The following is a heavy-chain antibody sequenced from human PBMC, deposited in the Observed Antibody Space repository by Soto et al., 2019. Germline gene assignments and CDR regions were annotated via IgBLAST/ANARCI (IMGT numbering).Heavy chain of an antibody. Sequence: QLQLQESGPGLVKPSETLSLTCTVSGGSISSSSYYWGWIRQPPGKGLEWIGSIYYSGSTYYNPSLKSRVTISVDTSKNQFSLNLSSVTAADTAVYYCARQAYSSGWYFDYWGQGTLVTVSS. CDR2: IYYSGST. CDR1: GGSISSSSYY. V-gene: IGHV4-39*01. D-gene: IGHD6-19*01. CDR3: ARQAYSSGWYFDY. J-gene: IGHJ4*02.